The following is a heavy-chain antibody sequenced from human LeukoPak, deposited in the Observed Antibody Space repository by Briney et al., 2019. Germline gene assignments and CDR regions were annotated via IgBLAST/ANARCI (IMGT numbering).Heavy chain of an antibody. D-gene: IGHD3-9*01. CDR1: GASISSYY. CDR3: ARDESILTGYYSDY. V-gene: IGHV4-4*07. CDR2: IYTSGRI. Sequence: SETLSLTCTASGASISSYYWSWIRQPAGKGLEWVGRIYTSGRINYNPSLKSRVTMSVDTPKNQFSLKLNSVTAADTAVYYCARDESILTGYYSDYWGRGTLVTVSS. J-gene: IGHJ4*02.